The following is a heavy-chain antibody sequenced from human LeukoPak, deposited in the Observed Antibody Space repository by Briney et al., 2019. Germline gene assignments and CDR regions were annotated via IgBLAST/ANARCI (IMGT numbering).Heavy chain of an antibody. J-gene: IGHJ4*02. Sequence: GGSLRLSCAASGFTFGSYAMTWVRQAPGKGLEWVSSISDSADTTYYADSVKGRFTISRDNPRNTLYLQMNSLRAEDTAVYYCAKDKSRGYIYGADWGQGTLVTVSS. CDR3: AKDKSRGYIYGAD. D-gene: IGHD5-18*01. CDR1: GFTFGSYA. CDR2: ISDSADTT. V-gene: IGHV3-23*01.